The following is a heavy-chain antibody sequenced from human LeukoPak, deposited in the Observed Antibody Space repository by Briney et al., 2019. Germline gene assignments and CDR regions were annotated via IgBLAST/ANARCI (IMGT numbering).Heavy chain of an antibody. V-gene: IGHV3-21*01. CDR1: GFTFSTYA. Sequence: PAGSLRLSCAASGFTFSTYAMNWVRQAPGKGLEWVSFITSSSGFIYYSDSVTGRFTISRDNAQNSLYLHMTSLRAEDTAVYYCATYGDYFGDYWGQGALVTVSS. D-gene: IGHD4-17*01. CDR2: ITSSSGFI. J-gene: IGHJ4*02. CDR3: ATYGDYFGDY.